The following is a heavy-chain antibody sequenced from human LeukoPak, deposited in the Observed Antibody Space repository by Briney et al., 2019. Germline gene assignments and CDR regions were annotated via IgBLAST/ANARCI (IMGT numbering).Heavy chain of an antibody. D-gene: IGHD6-6*01. J-gene: IGHJ5*01. CDR1: GYTFTGYY. V-gene: IGHV1-18*04. Sequence: ASVKVSCKTSGYTFTGYYLHWVRQAPGQGLEWMGWISAYNGNTNYAQKLQDRVTMTTDTSTSTAYMGLRSLRSDDTAVYYCARAGLGWQLVDSWGQGTLVTVSS. CDR3: ARAGLGWQLVDS. CDR2: ISAYNGNT.